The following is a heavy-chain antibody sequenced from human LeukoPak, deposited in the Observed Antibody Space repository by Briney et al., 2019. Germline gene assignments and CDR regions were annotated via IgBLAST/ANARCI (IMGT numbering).Heavy chain of an antibody. Sequence: ASVKVSCKVSGYSLTDLSIHWVRQAPGKGLEWMGAFDSEDGAATYAQSLQGRVTMSEDTSADTAYMELTSLRSEDTAVYYCTGQVFIEAGGMGDYYFSMDVWGKGTTVTVSS. J-gene: IGHJ6*03. CDR1: GYSLTDLS. CDR2: FDSEDGAA. CDR3: TGQVFIEAGGMGDYYFSMDV. D-gene: IGHD6-13*01. V-gene: IGHV1-24*01.